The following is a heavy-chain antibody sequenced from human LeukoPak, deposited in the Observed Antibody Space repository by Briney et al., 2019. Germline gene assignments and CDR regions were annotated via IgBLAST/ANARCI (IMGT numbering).Heavy chain of an antibody. CDR1: GYSISSGYY. Sequence: PSETLSLTCTVSGYSISSGYYWGWIRQPPGKGMEWIGSIYHTGSTYYNPSLDSRVTISVDTSKNQFSLKLSSVTATDTAVYYCARDQRAAGTYLYYYYYMDVWGKGTTVTVSS. V-gene: IGHV4-38-2*02. CDR3: ARDQRAAGTYLYYYYYMDV. D-gene: IGHD6-13*01. CDR2: IYHTGST. J-gene: IGHJ6*03.